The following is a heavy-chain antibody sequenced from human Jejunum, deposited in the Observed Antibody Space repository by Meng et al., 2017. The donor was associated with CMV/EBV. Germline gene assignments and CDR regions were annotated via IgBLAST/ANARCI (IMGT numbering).Heavy chain of an antibody. Sequence: ASGFTFNNYAMGWVRQAPGKGLEWVSSIYSGSGRTYYGDSVKGRFIISRDNSRDTLYLQMTSLRPEDTAIYYCAKATEADGYYFDYWGQGSLVTVSS. CDR2: IYSGSGRT. J-gene: IGHJ4*02. CDR3: AKATEADGYYFDY. CDR1: GFTFNNYA. D-gene: IGHD6-13*01. V-gene: IGHV3-23*03.